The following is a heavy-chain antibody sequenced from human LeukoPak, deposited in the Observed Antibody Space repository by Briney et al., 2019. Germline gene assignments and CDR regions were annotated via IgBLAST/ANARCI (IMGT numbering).Heavy chain of an antibody. J-gene: IGHJ4*02. CDR1: GFNFSHYS. CDR3: ARSDGSGSDRDY. Sequence: GGSVRLSCAGSGFNFSHYSMSWVRQAPGEGLEWVSYISRSSTTIFYADSVKGRFTISRDNAKDSVYLQMNSLRDGDAAVYYCARSDGSGSDRDYWGQGTLVTVSS. V-gene: IGHV3-48*02. CDR2: ISRSSTTI. D-gene: IGHD3-10*01.